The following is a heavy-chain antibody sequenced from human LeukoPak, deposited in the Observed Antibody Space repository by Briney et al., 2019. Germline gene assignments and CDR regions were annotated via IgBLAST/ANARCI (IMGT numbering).Heavy chain of an antibody. J-gene: IGHJ4*02. CDR1: GYTFTGYY. CDR2: IIPIFGTA. D-gene: IGHD5-18*01. V-gene: IGHV1-69*06. Sequence: SVKVSCKASGYTFTGYYMHWVRQAPGQGLEWMGGIIPIFGTANYAQKFQGRVTITADKSTSTAYMELSSLRSEDTAVYYCASGYSYGQQDYWGQGTLVTVSS. CDR3: ASGYSYGQQDY.